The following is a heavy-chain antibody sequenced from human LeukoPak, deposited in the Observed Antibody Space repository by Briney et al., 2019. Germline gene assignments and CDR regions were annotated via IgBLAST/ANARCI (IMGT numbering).Heavy chain of an antibody. Sequence: GGSLRLSCAASGFTFSNYGMHWVRQAPGKGLEWVAVISYDGSDQYYAGSVKGRFTISRDNSKNTLYLQMNRLRAEDTAVYYCAKVDCSTTSCYWNDAFDIWGQGTMVTVSS. V-gene: IGHV3-30*18. CDR3: AKVDCSTTSCYWNDAFDI. CDR1: GFTFSNYG. CDR2: ISYDGSDQ. D-gene: IGHD2-2*01. J-gene: IGHJ3*02.